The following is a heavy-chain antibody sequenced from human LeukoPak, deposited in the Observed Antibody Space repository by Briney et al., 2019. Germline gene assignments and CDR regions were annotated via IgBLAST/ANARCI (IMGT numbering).Heavy chain of an antibody. CDR1: GYTFTSYG. D-gene: IGHD3-22*01. V-gene: IGHV1-18*01. CDR3: ARERVGYYDSSGAPEFDY. Sequence: ASVKVSCTASGYTFTSYGISWVRQAPGQGLEWMGWISAYNGNTNYAQKLQGRVTMTTDTSTSTAYMELRSLRSDDTAVYYCARERVGYYDSSGAPEFDYWGQGTLVTVSS. CDR2: ISAYNGNT. J-gene: IGHJ4*02.